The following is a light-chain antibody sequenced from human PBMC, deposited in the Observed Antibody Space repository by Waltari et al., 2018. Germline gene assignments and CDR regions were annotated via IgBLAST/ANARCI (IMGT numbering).Light chain of an antibody. J-gene: IGKJ2*01. V-gene: IGKV1-33*01. CDR3: QQYDNFPYT. Sequence: DIQMPQSPSSLSASVGDRVTITCQASQDIRNYLNWYQQRPGKAPKLLIYATSNLETGVPSRFSGSGFGTHFTFTISSLQPEDIATYYCQQYDNFPYTFGQGTKLGIK. CDR1: QDIRNY. CDR2: ATS.